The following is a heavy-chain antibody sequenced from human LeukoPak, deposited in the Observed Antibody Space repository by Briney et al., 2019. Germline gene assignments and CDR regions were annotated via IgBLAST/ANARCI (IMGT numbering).Heavy chain of an antibody. CDR3: AKGCIVGATTPFDY. D-gene: IGHD1-26*01. CDR2: IRYDGSNK. Sequence: GSLRLSCAASGLTFDDYGMHWVRQAPGKGLEWVAFIRYDGSNKYYADSVKGRFTISRDNSKNTLYLQMNSLRAEDTAVYYCAKGCIVGATTPFDYWGQGTLVTVSS. CDR1: GLTFDDYG. J-gene: IGHJ4*02. V-gene: IGHV3-30*02.